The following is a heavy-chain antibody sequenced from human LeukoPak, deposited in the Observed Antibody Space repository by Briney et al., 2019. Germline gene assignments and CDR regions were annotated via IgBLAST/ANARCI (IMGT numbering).Heavy chain of an antibody. CDR1: GFTFSSYW. J-gene: IGHJ4*02. D-gene: IGHD3-10*01. Sequence: PGGSLRLSCAASGFTFSSYWMSWVRQAPGKGLERVANIKQDGSEKYYVDSVKGRFTISRDNSKNSLYLQMNSLRAEDTAVYYCAKDGIERVIMYYFDYWGQGTLVTVSS. V-gene: IGHV3-7*03. CDR3: AKDGIERVIMYYFDY. CDR2: IKQDGSEK.